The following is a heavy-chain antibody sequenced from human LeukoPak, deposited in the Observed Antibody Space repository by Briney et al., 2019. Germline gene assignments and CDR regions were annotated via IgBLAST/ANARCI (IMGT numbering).Heavy chain of an antibody. CDR1: GFTSSTYW. CDR3: ARGRGYTYGHPFDY. CDR2: IKQDGSEK. Sequence: PGGSLRLSCAASGFTSSTYWMSWVRQAPGKGLEWVANIKQDGSEKHSVDSVKDRFTISRDNAKNSLYLQMNSPRAEDTAVYYCARGRGYTYGHPFDYWGQGNLVTVSS. D-gene: IGHD5-18*01. J-gene: IGHJ4*02. V-gene: IGHV3-7*01.